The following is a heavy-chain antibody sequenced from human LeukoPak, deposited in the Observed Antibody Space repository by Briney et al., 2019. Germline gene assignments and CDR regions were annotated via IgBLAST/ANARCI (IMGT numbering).Heavy chain of an antibody. D-gene: IGHD3-16*01. Sequence: SETLSLTCTVSGGSISSYYWSWIRQPPGKGLEWIGYIYYSGSTNYNPSLKSRVTISVDTSKNQFSLKLSSVTAADTAVYYCARVDVAAEGYVWLDHWGQGTLVTVSS. CDR3: ARVDVAAEGYVWLDH. V-gene: IGHV4-59*01. J-gene: IGHJ5*02. CDR2: IYYSGST. CDR1: GGSISSYY.